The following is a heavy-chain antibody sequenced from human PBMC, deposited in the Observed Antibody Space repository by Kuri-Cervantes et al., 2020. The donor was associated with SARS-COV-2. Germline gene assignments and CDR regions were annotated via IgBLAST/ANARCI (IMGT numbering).Heavy chain of an antibody. V-gene: IGHV3-9*01. CDR2: VSGNSGNK. D-gene: IGHD3-10*01. CDR1: GFSFAEYA. Sequence: GGSLRLSCAASGFSFAEYAMHRVRQAPGKGLEWVSGVSGNSGNKGYGDFVKGRFTISRDNAKNSLYLQMNSLRVEDTALYYCAKDIGGSSNGFDIWGQGTMVTVSS. CDR3: AKDIGGSSNGFDI. J-gene: IGHJ3*02.